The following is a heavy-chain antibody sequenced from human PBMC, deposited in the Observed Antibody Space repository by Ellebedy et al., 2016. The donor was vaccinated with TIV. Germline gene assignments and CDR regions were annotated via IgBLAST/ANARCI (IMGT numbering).Heavy chain of an antibody. D-gene: IGHD1-26*01. CDR3: ARVKWELPFDY. CDR1: GYTFISYG. Sequence: AASVKVSCKASGYTFISYGISWVRQDPGQGLEWMGWISAYNGATNYAQKFQGRVTITRDTSASTAYMELSSLRSEDTAVYYCARVKWELPFDYWGQGTLVTVSS. CDR2: ISAYNGAT. J-gene: IGHJ4*02. V-gene: IGHV1-18*01.